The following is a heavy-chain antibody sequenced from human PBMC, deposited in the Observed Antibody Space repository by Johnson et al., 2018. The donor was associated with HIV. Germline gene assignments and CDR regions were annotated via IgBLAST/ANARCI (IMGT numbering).Heavy chain of an antibody. CDR3: AREMAWEDAFDI. J-gene: IGHJ3*02. D-gene: IGHD5-24*01. V-gene: IGHV3-NL1*01. CDR1: GFTFSSYG. CDR2: ISWDGDST. Sequence: QVQLVESGGGVVLPGRSLRLSCAASGFTFSSYGTHWVRQAPGKGLEWVSLISWDGDSTYYADSVRGRFTLSRDISKNTVYLQMNSLRAEDTAVFYCAREMAWEDAFDIWGQGTMVTVSS.